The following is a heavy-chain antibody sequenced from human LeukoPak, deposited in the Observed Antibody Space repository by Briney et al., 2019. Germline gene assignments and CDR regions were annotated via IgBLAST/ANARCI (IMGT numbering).Heavy chain of an antibody. CDR2: ISGSGGST. J-gene: IGHJ5*02. D-gene: IGHD3-3*01. V-gene: IGHV3-23*01. Sequence: LSLTCAVSGGSISSGGYSWSWIRQPPGKGLEWVSAISGSGGSTYYADSVKGRFTISRDNSKNTLYLQMNSLRAEDTAVYYCAKNRYDFWSGYMFDPWGQGTLVTVSS. CDR1: GGSISSGGYS. CDR3: AKNRYDFWSGYMFDP.